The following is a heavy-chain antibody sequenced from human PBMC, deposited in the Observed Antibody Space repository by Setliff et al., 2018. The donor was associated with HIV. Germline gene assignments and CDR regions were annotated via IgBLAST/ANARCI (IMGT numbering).Heavy chain of an antibody. CDR3: ARDSVRGASWNPGSFDV. CDR2: INQDGNEK. Sequence: PGGSLRLSCAASGFTFTSYWMIWVRPAPGKGLEWVAKINQDGNEKNYVDSVKGRFTISRDNTKNSLYLQMDSLRAEDTTIYYCARDSVRGASWNPGSFDVWGQGAMVTVSS. J-gene: IGHJ3*01. CDR1: GFTFTSYW. V-gene: IGHV3-7*01. D-gene: IGHD3-10*01.